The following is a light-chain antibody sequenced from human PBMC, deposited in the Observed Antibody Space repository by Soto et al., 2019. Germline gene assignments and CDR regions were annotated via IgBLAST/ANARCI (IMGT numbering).Light chain of an antibody. CDR2: DAS. CDR3: QHYDSSPPYT. Sequence: EIVLTQSPATLSLSPGERATLSCRASQSVSSYLAWYQHKPGQAPRLLIYDASNRAPGIPARFSGSGSGTDFTLTISSLEPEDFAVYYCQHYDSSPPYTFGQGTKLEIK. J-gene: IGKJ2*01. V-gene: IGKV3-11*01. CDR1: QSVSSY.